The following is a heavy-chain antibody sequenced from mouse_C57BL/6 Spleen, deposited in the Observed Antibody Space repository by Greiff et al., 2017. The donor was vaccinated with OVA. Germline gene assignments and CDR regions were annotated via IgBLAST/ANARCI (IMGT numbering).Heavy chain of an antibody. D-gene: IGHD2-2*01. V-gene: IGHV1-15*01. Sequence: VKLQESGAELVRPGASVTLSCKASGYTFTDYEMHWVKQTPVHGLEWIGAIDPETGGTAYNQKFKGKAILTADKSSSTAYMELRSLTSEDSAVYYCTRWRLRREYYYAMDYWGQGTSVTVSS. CDR3: TRWRLRREYYYAMDY. CDR1: GYTFTDYE. J-gene: IGHJ4*01. CDR2: IDPETGGT.